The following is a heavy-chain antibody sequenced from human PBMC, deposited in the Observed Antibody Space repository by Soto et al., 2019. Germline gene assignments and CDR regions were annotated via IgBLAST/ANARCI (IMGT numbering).Heavy chain of an antibody. Sequence: GESLKISCKGSGYSFTSYWISWVRQMPGKGLEWMGRIVPSDSYTNYSPSFQGHVTISADKSISTAYLQWSSLKASDTAMYYCASSPQGTSCYSCPEYYYYYGMDVWGQGTTVTVSS. V-gene: IGHV5-10-1*01. CDR1: GYSFTSYW. D-gene: IGHD2-2*02. CDR3: ASSPQGTSCYSCPEYYYYYGMDV. J-gene: IGHJ6*02. CDR2: IVPSDSYT.